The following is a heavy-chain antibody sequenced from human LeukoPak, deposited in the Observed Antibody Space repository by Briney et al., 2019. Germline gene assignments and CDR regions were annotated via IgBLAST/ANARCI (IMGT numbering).Heavy chain of an antibody. J-gene: IGHJ3*02. CDR1: GFTFSSTA. V-gene: IGHV3-66*04. Sequence: GGSLRLSCAASGFTFSSTAMSWVRQAPGKGLEWVSIIYSGGSTYYADSVKGRFTISRDNSKNTLYLQMNSLRAEDTAVYYCARHLSGDDIWGQGTMVTVSS. CDR2: IYSGGST. D-gene: IGHD4-17*01. CDR3: ARHLSGDDI.